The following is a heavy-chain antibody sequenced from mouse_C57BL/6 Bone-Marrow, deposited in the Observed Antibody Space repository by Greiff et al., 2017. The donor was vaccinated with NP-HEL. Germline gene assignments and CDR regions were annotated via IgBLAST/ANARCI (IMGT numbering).Heavy chain of an antibody. Sequence: EVHLVESGGGLVQPGGSLKLSCAASGFTFSDYGMAWVRQAPRKGPEWVAFISNLAYSIYYADTVTGRFTISRENAKNTLYLEMSSLRSDDTAMYYCARTYYGSRNYAMDYWGQGTSVTVSS. CDR3: ARTYYGSRNYAMDY. D-gene: IGHD1-1*01. CDR2: ISNLAYSI. J-gene: IGHJ4*01. CDR1: GFTFSDYG. V-gene: IGHV5-15*01.